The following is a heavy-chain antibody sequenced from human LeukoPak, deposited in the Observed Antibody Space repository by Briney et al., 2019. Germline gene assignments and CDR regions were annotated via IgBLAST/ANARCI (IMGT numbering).Heavy chain of an antibody. J-gene: IGHJ4*02. V-gene: IGHV4-59*08. D-gene: IGHD6-19*01. CDR2: IYYSGST. Sequence: MTSETLSLTCTVSGGSISSYYWGWIRQPPGKGLEWIGYIYYSGSTNYNPSLKSRVTISVDTSKNQYSLKLSSVTAADTAVYYCARQQGIAVAYDYWGQGTLVTVSS. CDR1: GGSISSYY. CDR3: ARQQGIAVAYDY.